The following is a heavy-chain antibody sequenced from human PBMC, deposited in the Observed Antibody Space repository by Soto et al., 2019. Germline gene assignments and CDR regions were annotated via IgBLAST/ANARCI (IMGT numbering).Heavy chain of an antibody. J-gene: IGHJ6*02. D-gene: IGHD1-26*01. V-gene: IGHV3-64*01. CDR3: ARLHNYHYGLAV. Sequence: EVQLVESGGSLVQPGGSLRLSCAASGFTFSSYAMHWVRQAPGKGLEYVSAISSNGGSIYYGNSVKGRFTISRDNSKITMTLQMGSLRAGGGAVYFCARLHNYHYGLAVWGQGTTVTVSS. CDR2: ISSNGGSI. CDR1: GFTFSSYA.